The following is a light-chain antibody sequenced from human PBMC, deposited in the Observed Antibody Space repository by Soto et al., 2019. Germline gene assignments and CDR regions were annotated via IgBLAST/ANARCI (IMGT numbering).Light chain of an antibody. J-gene: IGKJ1*01. Sequence: IELTRAPGTQFLSAGERATRSCRASQSVSNNYLAWYQQKPGHAPRLLIYGASNRATGIPDRFSVSGSGTDFTLAISRMEPEDFAVYYCQQYGSSGTFGQGTKVDIK. V-gene: IGKV3-20*01. CDR1: QSVSNNY. CDR3: QQYGSSGT. CDR2: GAS.